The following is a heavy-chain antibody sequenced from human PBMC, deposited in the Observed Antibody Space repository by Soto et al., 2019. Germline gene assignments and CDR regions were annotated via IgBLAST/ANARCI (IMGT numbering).Heavy chain of an antibody. Sequence: SETLSLTCTVSGASINSYCWNWIRQPPGKGLEWIGYICYSGSTNYNPSLKSRVTISLDTSKNQFSLKLSSMTAADTAVYFCARDRSSGYYYFDNWGQGTLVTVSS. CDR1: GASINSYC. CDR3: ARDRSSGYYYFDN. J-gene: IGHJ4*02. D-gene: IGHD3-22*01. V-gene: IGHV4-59*01. CDR2: ICYSGST.